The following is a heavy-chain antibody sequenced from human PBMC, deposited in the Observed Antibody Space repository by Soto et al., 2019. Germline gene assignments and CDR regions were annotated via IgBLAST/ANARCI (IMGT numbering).Heavy chain of an antibody. CDR1: GYTFTDYG. V-gene: IGHV1-18*01. CDR3: ARERGGYKHFDY. CDR2: INTYKGNI. J-gene: IGHJ4*02. Sequence: QVQLVQSGAEVKKPGASVRVSCKSSGYTFTDYGITWVRQAPGQGLEWMGWINTYKGNINYAQRLQGRVPMTTDTSTRTAYMQLRSLTSDDTAVYYCARERGGYKHFDYWGQGALVTVSS. D-gene: IGHD1-26*01.